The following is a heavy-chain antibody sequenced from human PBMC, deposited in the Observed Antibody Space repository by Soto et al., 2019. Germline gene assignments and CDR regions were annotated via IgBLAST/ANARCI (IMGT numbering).Heavy chain of an antibody. J-gene: IGHJ6*02. Sequence: PSETLSLTCTVSGGSISSSSYYWGWIRQPPGKGLEWIGSIYYSGSTYYNPSLKSRVTISVDTSKNQFSLKLSSVTAADTAVYYCARPALPSHFDWLLSSYYYYYGMDVWGQGTTVTVSS. D-gene: IGHD3-9*01. CDR1: GGSISSSSYY. V-gene: IGHV4-39*01. CDR3: ARPALPSHFDWLLSSYYYYYGMDV. CDR2: IYYSGST.